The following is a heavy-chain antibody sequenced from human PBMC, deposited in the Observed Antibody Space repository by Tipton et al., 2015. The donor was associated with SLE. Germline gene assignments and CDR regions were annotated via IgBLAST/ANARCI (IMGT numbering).Heavy chain of an antibody. J-gene: IGHJ5*02. CDR3: ARHGVWFDP. D-gene: IGHD3-16*01. Sequence: LRLSCTVSGGSISSSSYYWGWIRQPPGKGLEWIGSIYYSGSTNYNPSLKSRVTISVDTSKNQFSLKLSSVTAADTAVYYCARHGVWFDPWGQGTLVTVSS. V-gene: IGHV4-39*01. CDR2: IYYSGST. CDR1: GGSISSSSYY.